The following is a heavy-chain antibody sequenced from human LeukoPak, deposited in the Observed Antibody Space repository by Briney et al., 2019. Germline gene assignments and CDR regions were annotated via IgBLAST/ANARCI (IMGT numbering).Heavy chain of an antibody. D-gene: IGHD6-13*01. CDR3: ASGYSSPSGQSWFDP. J-gene: IGHJ5*02. CDR1: GGSISSYY. CDR2: IYYSGST. V-gene: IGHV4-59*01. Sequence: PSETLSLTCTVSGGSISSYYWSWIRQPPGKGLEWIGYIYYSGSTNYNPSLKSRVTISVDTSKNQFSLKLSSVTAADTAVYYCASGYSSPSGQSWFDPWGQGTLVTVSS.